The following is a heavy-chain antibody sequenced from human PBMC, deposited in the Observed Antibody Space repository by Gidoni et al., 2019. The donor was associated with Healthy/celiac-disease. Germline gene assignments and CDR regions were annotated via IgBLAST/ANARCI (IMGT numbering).Heavy chain of an antibody. CDR3: ASGGYFGVVIH. Sequence: QVQLQESGPGLVKPSETLSLTCTASGGDISSYYWSWLRQPPGQGREWIGYIYSSGVTNYTPSLKRRVTISVDTSKNQFSLKLSSVTAADTAVYYCASGGYFGVVIHWGQGTLVTVSS. J-gene: IGHJ4*02. D-gene: IGHD3-3*01. V-gene: IGHV4-59*01. CDR1: GGDISSYY. CDR2: IYSSGVT.